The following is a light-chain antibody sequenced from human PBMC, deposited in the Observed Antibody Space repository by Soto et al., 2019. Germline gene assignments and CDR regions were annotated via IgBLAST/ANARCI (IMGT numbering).Light chain of an antibody. CDR3: CSYTTSSTYV. J-gene: IGLJ1*01. CDR2: GVN. Sequence: QSALTQPASVSGSPGQSITISCSGTSSDVGRYNYVSWYQQHPGKAPKLMIYGVNNRPSGVSNRFSGSKSDNTASLTISGLQAEDEADYYCCSYTTSSTYVFGTGTKVTVL. CDR1: SSDVGRYNY. V-gene: IGLV2-14*01.